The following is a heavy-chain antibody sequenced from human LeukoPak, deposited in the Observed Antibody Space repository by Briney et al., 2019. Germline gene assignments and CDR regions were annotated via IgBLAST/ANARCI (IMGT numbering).Heavy chain of an antibody. CDR2: ISSSGGNI. V-gene: IGHV3-11*01. Sequence: GGSLRLSCVVSGFDLSDYYMRWIRQAPGKGLEWISYISSSGGNIYFAGSVKGRFTMSRDNARGSLYLQMNSLRADDTAIYYCARRRDYFDYWGQGTLVTVSS. CDR3: ARRRDYFDY. J-gene: IGHJ4*02. CDR1: GFDLSDYY.